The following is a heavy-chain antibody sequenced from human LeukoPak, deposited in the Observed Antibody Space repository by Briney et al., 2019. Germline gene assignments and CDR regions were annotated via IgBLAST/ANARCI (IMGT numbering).Heavy chain of an antibody. Sequence: SGPTLVKPTQTLTLTCTFSGFSLSTSGMCVSWIRQPPGKALEWLARIDWDDDKYYSTSLKTRLTISKDTSKNQVVLTMTNMDPVDTATYYCARIRYYDSSGYYYFDYWGQGTLVTVSS. CDR2: IDWDDDK. J-gene: IGHJ4*02. V-gene: IGHV2-70*11. CDR1: GFSLSTSGMC. D-gene: IGHD3-22*01. CDR3: ARIRYYDSSGYYYFDY.